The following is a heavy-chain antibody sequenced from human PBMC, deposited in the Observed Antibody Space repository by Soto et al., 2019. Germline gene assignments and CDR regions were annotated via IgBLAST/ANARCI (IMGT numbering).Heavy chain of an antibody. CDR3: ASKLERGLYYYYGMDV. J-gene: IGHJ6*02. D-gene: IGHD1-1*01. CDR2: ISSSSTI. Sequence: GGSLRLSCAASGFTFSSYSMNWVRQAPGKGLEWVSYISSSSTIYYADSVKGRFTISRDNAKNSLYLQMNSLRDEDTAVYYCASKLERGLYYYYGMDVWGQGTTVTVSS. V-gene: IGHV3-48*02. CDR1: GFTFSSYS.